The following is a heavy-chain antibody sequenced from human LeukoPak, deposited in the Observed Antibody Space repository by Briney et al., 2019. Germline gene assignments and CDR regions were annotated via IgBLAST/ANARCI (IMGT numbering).Heavy chain of an antibody. D-gene: IGHD6-19*01. CDR1: GFTFSNFA. Sequence: GGSLRLSCAASGFTFSNFAMSWVRQAPGKGLEWVSGIGGSDDSTYYADSVRGRFTISRDNSKNTLSLQMNSLRAEDTAIFYCAKTLRPRIAVAGMEFDFWGQGTLVTVSS. V-gene: IGHV3-23*01. CDR2: IGGSDDST. J-gene: IGHJ4*02. CDR3: AKTLRPRIAVAGMEFDF.